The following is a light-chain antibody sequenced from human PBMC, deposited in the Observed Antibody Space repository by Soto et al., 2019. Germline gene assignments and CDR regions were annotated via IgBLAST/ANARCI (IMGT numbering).Light chain of an antibody. CDR1: QNVRSNY. CDR2: GAS. Sequence: EIVLTQSPGTLSLSPGERVTLSCRASQNVRSNYLAWYQQKPGQAPRLLIYGASIRASGIPERFSGSGSGTDFTLTISRLAPEDFAVYYCQDYGSSEWTFGQGTKVDIK. V-gene: IGKV3-20*01. CDR3: QDYGSSEWT. J-gene: IGKJ1*01.